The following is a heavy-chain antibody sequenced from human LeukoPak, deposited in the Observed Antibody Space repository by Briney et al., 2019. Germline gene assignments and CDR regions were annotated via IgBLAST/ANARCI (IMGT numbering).Heavy chain of an antibody. CDR1: GGSISNYY. CDR3: ARGKVVADTPGQNSWDH. D-gene: IGHD6-19*01. Sequence: SETLSLTCTVSGGSISNYYWNWIRQPAGKGLEWIGRIHTSGRTNHNPSLKSRVTVSVDTSKNQFSLRLSSVIAADTAVYYCARGKVVADTPGQNSWDHWGQGTLVTVSS. V-gene: IGHV4-4*07. J-gene: IGHJ4*02. CDR2: IHTSGRT.